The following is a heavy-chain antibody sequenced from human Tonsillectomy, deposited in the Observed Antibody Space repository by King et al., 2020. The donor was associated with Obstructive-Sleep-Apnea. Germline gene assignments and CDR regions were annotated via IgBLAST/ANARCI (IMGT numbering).Heavy chain of an antibody. V-gene: IGHV2-5*02. CDR1: GISLSTSGVG. CDR3: AHRSSGGPSGFDY. CDR2: IYWDDDK. D-gene: IGHD6-19*01. J-gene: IGHJ4*02. Sequence: ITLKESGPTLVKPTQTLTLTCTFSGISLSTSGVGVGWIRQPPGKALEWLALIYWDDDKCHSPCLKSRLTSTKDTSENEVVFTMTNMDPVDTATYYCAHRSSGGPSGFDYWGPGTLVTVSS.